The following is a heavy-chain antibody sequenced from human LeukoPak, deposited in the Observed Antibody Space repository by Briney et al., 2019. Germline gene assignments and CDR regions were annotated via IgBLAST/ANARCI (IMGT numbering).Heavy chain of an antibody. V-gene: IGHV4-39*07. J-gene: IGHJ4*02. D-gene: IGHD3-22*01. Sequence: SETLSLTCTVSGGSISSSSYYWGWIRQPPGKGLEWIGSIYYSGSTYYDPSLKSRVTISVDTSKNQFSLKLSSVTAADTAVYYCARDGYYDSSGYYYGYWGQGTLVTVSS. CDR3: ARDGYYDSSGYYYGY. CDR1: GGSISSSSYY. CDR2: IYYSGST.